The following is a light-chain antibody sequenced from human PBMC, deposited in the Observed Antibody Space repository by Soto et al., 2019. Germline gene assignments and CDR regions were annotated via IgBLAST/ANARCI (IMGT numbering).Light chain of an antibody. Sequence: DIPMTQSPSSLSASVGDRVTITCRASQSISSYLNWYQQKPGKAPNLLIYAASSLQSGVPSRFSGSGSGTDFTLTISSLQPEDFATYYCQQGYRTPFTFGQGTKLEIK. CDR1: QSISSY. CDR2: AAS. CDR3: QQGYRTPFT. V-gene: IGKV1-39*01. J-gene: IGKJ2*01.